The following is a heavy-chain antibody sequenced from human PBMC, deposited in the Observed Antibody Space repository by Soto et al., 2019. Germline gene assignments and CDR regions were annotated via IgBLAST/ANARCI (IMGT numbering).Heavy chain of an antibody. Sequence: GGSLRLSCAASGFTFSSYGMHWVRQAPGKGLEWVAVIWYDGSNKYYADSVKGRFTISRDNSKNTLYLQMNSLRAEDTAVYYCARDSYYDSSGYYGWFDPWGQGTLVTVSS. J-gene: IGHJ5*02. CDR1: GFTFSSYG. D-gene: IGHD3-22*01. CDR2: IWYDGSNK. CDR3: ARDSYYDSSGYYGWFDP. V-gene: IGHV3-33*01.